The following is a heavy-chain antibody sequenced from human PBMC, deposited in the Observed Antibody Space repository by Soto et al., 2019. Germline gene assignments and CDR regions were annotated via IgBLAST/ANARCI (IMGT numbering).Heavy chain of an antibody. Sequence: SLRLSCAASGFTFSSYGMHWVRQAPGKGLEWVAVISYDGSNKYYADSVKGRFTISRDNSKNTLYLQMNSLRAEDTAVYYCAKDAGLYDFWSGTGDYWGQGTLVTVSS. CDR1: GFTFSSYG. D-gene: IGHD3-3*01. V-gene: IGHV3-30*18. J-gene: IGHJ4*02. CDR3: AKDAGLYDFWSGTGDY. CDR2: ISYDGSNK.